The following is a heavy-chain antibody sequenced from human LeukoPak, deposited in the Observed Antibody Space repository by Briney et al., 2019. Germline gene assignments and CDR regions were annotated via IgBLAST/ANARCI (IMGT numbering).Heavy chain of an antibody. CDR1: GGSFSGYY. V-gene: IGHV4-34*01. CDR3: ARSEYSSSWDYYFDY. Sequence: SETLSLTCAVYGGSFSGYYWSWIRQPPGKGLEWIGEINHSGSTNYNPSLKSRVTISVDTSKNQFSLKLSSVTAADTAVYYCARSEYSSSWDYYFDYWGQGTLVTVSS. J-gene: IGHJ4*02. D-gene: IGHD6-13*01. CDR2: INHSGST.